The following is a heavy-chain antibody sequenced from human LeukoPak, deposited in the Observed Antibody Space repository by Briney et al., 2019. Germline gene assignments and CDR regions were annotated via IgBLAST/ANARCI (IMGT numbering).Heavy chain of an antibody. CDR3: ARSILRYYYNASGYYPYYFDY. Sequence: PSETLSLTCTVSGGSFSSSSYYWGWIRQPPGKGLEWIGSISYRGNNHHNPSVKSRVIMSVDTSKNQFSLALRSVTAADTAVYYCARSILRYYYNASGYYPYYFDYWGQGMLVTVSS. CDR1: GGSFSSSSYY. CDR2: ISYRGNN. J-gene: IGHJ4*02. V-gene: IGHV4-39*07. D-gene: IGHD3-22*01.